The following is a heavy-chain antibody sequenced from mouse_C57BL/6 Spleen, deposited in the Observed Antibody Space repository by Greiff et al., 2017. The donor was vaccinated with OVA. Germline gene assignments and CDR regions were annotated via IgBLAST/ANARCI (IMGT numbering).Heavy chain of an antibody. J-gene: IGHJ2*01. D-gene: IGHD1-1*01. CDR1: GFTFSDYY. Sequence: DVMLVESEGGLVQPGSSMKLSCTASGFTFSDYYMAWVRQVPEKGLEWVANINYDGSSTYYLDSLKSRFIISRDNAKNILYLQMSSLKSEDTATYYCARDRHYYGSSYVYFDYWGQGTTLTVSS. CDR2: INYDGSST. CDR3: ARDRHYYGSSYVYFDY. V-gene: IGHV5-16*01.